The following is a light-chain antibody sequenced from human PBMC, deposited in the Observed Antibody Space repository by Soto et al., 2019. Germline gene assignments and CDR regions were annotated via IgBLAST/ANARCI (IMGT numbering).Light chain of an antibody. CDR1: QSISSY. CDR2: DAS. J-gene: IGKJ4*01. CDR3: QQRSNWPLT. Sequence: EIELTQSPATLSLSPGERATLSCRASQSISSYLAWYQQKPGQAPRLLIYDASNRATGIPARFSGSGSGTDFTLTISSLEPEDFEVYYCQQRSNWPLTFGGGTKVDIK. V-gene: IGKV3-11*01.